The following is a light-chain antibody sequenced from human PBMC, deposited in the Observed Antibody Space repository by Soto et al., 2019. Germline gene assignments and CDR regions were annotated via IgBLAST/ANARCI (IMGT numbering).Light chain of an antibody. Sequence: IQMTQSPSTLSASVGDRVTITCRASHNIERWMAWYQQKPGKAPKLLIHDASSLESGVPSRFSGSGSGTEFALTISSLQPDDFATYYCQQYNSYSLWTFGQGTKVDI. V-gene: IGKV1-5*01. CDR2: DAS. CDR3: QQYNSYSLWT. J-gene: IGKJ1*01. CDR1: HNIERW.